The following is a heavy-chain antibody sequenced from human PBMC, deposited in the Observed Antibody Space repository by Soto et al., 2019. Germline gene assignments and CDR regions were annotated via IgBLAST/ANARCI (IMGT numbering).Heavy chain of an antibody. Sequence: GGSLRLACAASGFTFSSYAMSWVRQAPGKGLEWVSLISGSGGGTYYADSVKGRFTISRDNSKNTLYLQMNSLRAEDTAVFYCAKHLSNGSPDYWGQGTLVTVSS. CDR3: AKHLSNGSPDY. D-gene: IGHD2-15*01. CDR2: ISGSGGGT. V-gene: IGHV3-23*01. CDR1: GFTFSSYA. J-gene: IGHJ4*02.